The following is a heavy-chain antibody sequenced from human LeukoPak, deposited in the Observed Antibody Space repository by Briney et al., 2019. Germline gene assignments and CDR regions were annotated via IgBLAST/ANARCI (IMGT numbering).Heavy chain of an antibody. CDR1: GYTFTSYY. CDR2: INPSGGST. J-gene: IGHJ5*01. Sequence: ASVKVSCKASGYTFTSYYMHWVRQAPGQGLEWMGIINPSGGSTSYAQKFQGRVTMTRDTSTSTVYMELSSLRSEDTAVYYCARAHCSNTTCNLTPTTWFDSWGQGSLVTVSS. V-gene: IGHV1-46*01. D-gene: IGHD2-2*01. CDR3: ARAHCSNTTCNLTPTTWFDS.